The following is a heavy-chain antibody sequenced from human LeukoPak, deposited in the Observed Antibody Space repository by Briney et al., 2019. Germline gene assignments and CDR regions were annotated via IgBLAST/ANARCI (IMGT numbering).Heavy chain of an antibody. V-gene: IGHV1-8*03. J-gene: IGHJ6*03. D-gene: IGHD6-13*01. CDR2: MNPNSGNT. Sequence: ASVKVSCKASGYTFTSYDINWVRQATGQGLEWMGWMNPNSGNTGYAQKFQGRVTITRNTSISTAYMELSSLRSEDTAVYYCARVGGSSWYLPYYMDVWGKGTTVTVSS. CDR1: GYTFTSYD. CDR3: ARVGGSSWYLPYYMDV.